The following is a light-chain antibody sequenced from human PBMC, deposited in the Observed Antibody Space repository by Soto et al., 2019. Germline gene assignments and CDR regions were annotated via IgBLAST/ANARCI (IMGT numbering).Light chain of an antibody. Sequence: IHLTQSPSSLSASVGDRVTITFRASQGISSYLAWYQQKPGKAPKLLIYAASTLQSGVPSRFSGSGSGTDFTLTISSLQPEDAATYYCQQLSNYLTFGQGRRLEIK. J-gene: IGKJ5*01. CDR2: AAS. CDR1: QGISSY. V-gene: IGKV1-9*01. CDR3: QQLSNYLT.